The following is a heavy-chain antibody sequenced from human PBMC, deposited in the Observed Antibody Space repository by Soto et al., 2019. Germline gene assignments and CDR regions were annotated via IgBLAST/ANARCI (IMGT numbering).Heavy chain of an antibody. Sequence: SVKVSCKASGYMFLNYGLSWVRQAPGQGLEWMGGIIPIFGTANYAQKFQGRVTITADESTSTAYMELSSLRSEDTAVYYCARGYSSGSPTDWGQGTLVTVSS. V-gene: IGHV1-69*13. CDR1: GYMFLNYG. D-gene: IGHD6-19*01. CDR3: ARGYSSGSPTD. CDR2: IIPIFGTA. J-gene: IGHJ4*02.